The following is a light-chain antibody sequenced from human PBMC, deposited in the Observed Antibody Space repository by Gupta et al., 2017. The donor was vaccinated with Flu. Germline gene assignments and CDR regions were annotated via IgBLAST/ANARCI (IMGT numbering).Light chain of an antibody. CDR1: QSVNRYL. CDR3: QLDSSSCT. CDR2: GAS. Sequence: PGTLSWSPGERATLSCRASQSVNRYLLEWQQQKTDQAPRLIIYGASNRGMGTKDRISGSGDAKDFTLTSSRREEEDVEVYYRQLDSSSCTFGQGTKLEI. J-gene: IGKJ2*02. V-gene: IGKV3-20*01.